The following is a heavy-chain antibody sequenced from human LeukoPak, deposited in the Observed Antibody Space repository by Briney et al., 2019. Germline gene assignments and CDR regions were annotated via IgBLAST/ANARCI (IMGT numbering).Heavy chain of an antibody. Sequence: PGGSLRLSCAASGFTFSSYAMSWVRQAPGKGLEWVSIISGSGGSKYYADSVKGRFTISRDNAKNSLYLQMNSLRAEDTAVYYCARDLVLLWFGELLGSGPFDYWGQGTLVTVSS. J-gene: IGHJ4*02. V-gene: IGHV3-23*01. D-gene: IGHD3-10*01. CDR2: ISGSGGSK. CDR1: GFTFSSYA. CDR3: ARDLVLLWFGELLGSGPFDY.